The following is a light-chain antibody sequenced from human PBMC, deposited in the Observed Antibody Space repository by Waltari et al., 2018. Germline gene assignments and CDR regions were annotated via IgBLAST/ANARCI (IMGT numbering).Light chain of an antibody. Sequence: DIQMTQSPSSLSASVGDRVTITCQASQDISNYLNWYRQKPGKAPKLLIYDASNLKTGVPSRFSGSGSGTDFTFTISSLQPEDIATYYCQQYDNLPYTFGQGTKLEIK. CDR3: QQYDNLPYT. V-gene: IGKV1-33*01. J-gene: IGKJ2*01. CDR2: DAS. CDR1: QDISNY.